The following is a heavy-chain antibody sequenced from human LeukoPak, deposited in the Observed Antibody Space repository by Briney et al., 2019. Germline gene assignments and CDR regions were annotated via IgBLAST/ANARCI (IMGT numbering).Heavy chain of an antibody. Sequence: SETLSLTCAVYGGSFSGYYWSWIRQPPGKGLEWIGEINHSGSTNYNPSLKSRVTISVDTSKNQFSLELSSVTAADTAVYYCARALRGYCSGGSCSYYYGMDVWGQGTTVTVSS. D-gene: IGHD2-15*01. J-gene: IGHJ6*02. CDR3: ARALRGYCSGGSCSYYYGMDV. CDR2: INHSGST. CDR1: GGSFSGYY. V-gene: IGHV4-34*01.